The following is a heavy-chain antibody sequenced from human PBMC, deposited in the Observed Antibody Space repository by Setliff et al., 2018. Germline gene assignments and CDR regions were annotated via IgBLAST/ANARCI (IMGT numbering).Heavy chain of an antibody. CDR1: GFTFRDYA. Sequence: PGGSLRLSCAASGFTFRDYALYWVRQAPDKGLEWVARISSNVDDTSYADSVKGRFTISRDNSINTLYLQMNSLRTEDTAVYYCARGRKYRAVYFFDYWGQGALVTVS. V-gene: IGHV3-30*01. CDR2: ISSNVDDT. J-gene: IGHJ4*02. CDR3: ARGRKYRAVYFFDY. D-gene: IGHD1-1*01.